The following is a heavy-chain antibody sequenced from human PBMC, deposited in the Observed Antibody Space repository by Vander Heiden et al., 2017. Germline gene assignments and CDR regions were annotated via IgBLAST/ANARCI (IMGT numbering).Heavy chain of an antibody. J-gene: IGHJ4*02. CDR2: IWYDGSLT. CDR3: ARAAGANHAYFEY. CDR1: GFTSSTPG. Sequence: QVQLVESGGGVLQPGGSMRLSGSASGFTSSTPGMHWARQVPGKGLEWVAVIWYDGSLTFYRDSVKGRFFISRDNSENTLHLQMNSLRVEDTAVYFCARAAGANHAYFEYWGQGNLVTVSS. V-gene: IGHV3-33*01. D-gene: IGHD1-26*01.